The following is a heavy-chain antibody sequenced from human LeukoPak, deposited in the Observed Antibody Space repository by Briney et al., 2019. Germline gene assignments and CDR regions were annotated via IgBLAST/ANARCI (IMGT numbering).Heavy chain of an antibody. CDR2: INHSGST. V-gene: IGHV4-34*01. Sequence: SETLSLTCAVYGGSFSGYYWSWIRQPPGKGLEWIGEINHSGSTNYNPSLKSRVTISVDTSKNHFSLKLSSVTAADTAVYYCARGRGADIVVVPAVLYYYYYMDVWGKGTTVTVSS. CDR1: GGSFSGYY. D-gene: IGHD2-2*01. CDR3: ARGRGADIVVVPAVLYYYYYMDV. J-gene: IGHJ6*03.